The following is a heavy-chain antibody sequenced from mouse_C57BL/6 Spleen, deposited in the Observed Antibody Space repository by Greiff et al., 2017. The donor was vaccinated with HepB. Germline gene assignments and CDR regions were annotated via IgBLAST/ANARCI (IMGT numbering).Heavy chain of an antibody. CDR3: ARREDGGGY. Sequence: VKLQESGAELARPGASVKLSCTASGYTFTSYGISWVKQRTGQGLEWIGEIYPRSGNTYYNEKFKGKATLTADKSSSTAYMELRSLTSEDSAVYFCARREDGGGYWGQGTTRTVSS. CDR2: IYPRSGNT. V-gene: IGHV1-81*01. J-gene: IGHJ2*01. CDR1: GYTFTSYG.